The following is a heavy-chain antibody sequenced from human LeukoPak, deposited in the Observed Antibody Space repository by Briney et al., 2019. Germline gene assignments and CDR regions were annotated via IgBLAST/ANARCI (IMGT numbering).Heavy chain of an antibody. CDR1: GYTFTSND. CDR3: AREGIAVAGSYFDY. V-gene: IGHV1-8*01. J-gene: IGHJ4*02. Sequence: ASVKVSCKASGYTFTSNDINWVRQATGQGLEWMGWMNPNSGNTGYAQKFQGRVTVTRNTSISTTYMELSSLTSDDTAVYYCAREGIAVAGSYFDYWGQGTLVTVSS. CDR2: MNPNSGNT. D-gene: IGHD6-19*01.